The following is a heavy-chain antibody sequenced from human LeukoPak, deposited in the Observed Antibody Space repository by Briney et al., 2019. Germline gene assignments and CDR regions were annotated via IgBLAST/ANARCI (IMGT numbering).Heavy chain of an antibody. J-gene: IGHJ4*02. V-gene: IGHV4-61*02. D-gene: IGHD3-3*01. CDR1: GGSISSSSYY. CDR3: ASSFGVAWYYFDY. Sequence: SETLSLTCTVSGGSISSSSYYWGWIRQPAGKGLEWIGRIYTSGSTNYNPSLKSRVTISVDTSKNQFSLKLSSVTAADTAVYYCASSFGVAWYYFDYWGQGTLVTVSS. CDR2: IYTSGST.